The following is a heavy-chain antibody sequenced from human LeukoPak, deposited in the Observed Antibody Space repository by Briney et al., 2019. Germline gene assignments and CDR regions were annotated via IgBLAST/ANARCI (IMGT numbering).Heavy chain of an antibody. V-gene: IGHV4-34*01. Sequence: SETLSLTCAVYGGSFSGYYWSWIRQPPGKGLEWIGEINHSGSTNYNPSLKSRVTISVDTSKNQFSLKLSSVTAADTAVYYCARGLRAPTRWWGQGTLVTVSS. CDR2: INHSGST. J-gene: IGHJ4*02. CDR3: ARGLRAPTRW. CDR1: GGSFSGYY. D-gene: IGHD3-10*01.